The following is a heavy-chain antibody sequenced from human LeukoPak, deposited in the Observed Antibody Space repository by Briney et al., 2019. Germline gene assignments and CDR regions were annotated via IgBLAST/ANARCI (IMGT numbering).Heavy chain of an antibody. V-gene: IGHV4-34*01. Sequence: SESLSLTCAVYGGSFSGYYWSWIRQPPGKGLEWIGEVNHSGSTNYNPSLKSRVTISVDTSKNQFSLKLSSVTAADTAVYYCARGRLRGIQLWYLDYWGQGTLVTVSS. D-gene: IGHD5-18*01. J-gene: IGHJ4*02. CDR2: VNHSGST. CDR1: GGSFSGYY. CDR3: ARGRLRGIQLWYLDY.